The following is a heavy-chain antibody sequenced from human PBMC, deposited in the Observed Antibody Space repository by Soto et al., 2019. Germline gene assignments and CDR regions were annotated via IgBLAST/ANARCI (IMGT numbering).Heavy chain of an antibody. J-gene: IGHJ4*02. D-gene: IGHD6-19*01. Sequence: EVQLLEPGGGLVQPGGSLRLSCAASGFTFSSYAMSWVRQAPGKGPEWVSVMSGSGDSTYYADSVKGRFTISRDNSKSTLYLQMNSLRAEDTAVYYCARRSSGWFFDYWGQGTLVTVSS. CDR3: ARRSSGWFFDY. V-gene: IGHV3-23*01. CDR1: GFTFSSYA. CDR2: MSGSGDST.